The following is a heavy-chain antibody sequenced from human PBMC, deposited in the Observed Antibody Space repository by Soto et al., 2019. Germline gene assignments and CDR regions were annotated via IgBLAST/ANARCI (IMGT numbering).Heavy chain of an antibody. CDR1: GGSISSGGYY. CDR3: ARDRAFKSSIAARRGYGMDV. Sequence: SETLSLTCTVSGGSISSGGYYWSWIRQHPGKGLEWIGYIYYSGSTYYNPSLKSRVTISVDTSKNQFSLKLSSVTAADTAVYYCARDRAFKSSIAARRGYGMDVWGQGTTVTVSS. CDR2: IYYSGST. V-gene: IGHV4-31*03. J-gene: IGHJ6*02. D-gene: IGHD6-6*01.